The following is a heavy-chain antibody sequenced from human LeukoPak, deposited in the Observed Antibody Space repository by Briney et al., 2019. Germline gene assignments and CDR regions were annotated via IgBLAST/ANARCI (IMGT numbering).Heavy chain of an antibody. J-gene: IGHJ1*01. CDR3: ATATGNA. Sequence: SETLSLTCAVYGGSFSGYYWSWIRQPPGKGLEWIGEINHSGSTSYNPSLRSRLTMSLDTSKNQFSLKLNSVTAADTAVYYCATATGNAWGQGTQVTVSS. CDR1: GGSFSGYY. V-gene: IGHV4-34*01. CDR2: INHSGST.